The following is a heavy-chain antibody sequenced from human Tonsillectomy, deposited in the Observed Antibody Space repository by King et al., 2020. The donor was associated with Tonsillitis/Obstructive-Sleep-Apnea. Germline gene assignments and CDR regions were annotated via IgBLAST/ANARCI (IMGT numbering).Heavy chain of an antibody. CDR3: ARGTTVTTFTQFDP. CDR1: GGSISSSSYY. D-gene: IGHD4-17*01. Sequence: QLQESGPGLVKPSETLSLMCTVSGGSISSSSYYWGWIRQPPGKGLEWIGSIYYSGSTYYNPSLKSRVTISADTSKNQISLKVSSVTAADTAVYYCARGTTVTTFTQFDPWGQGTLVTVSS. V-gene: IGHV4-39*01. CDR2: IYYSGST. J-gene: IGHJ5*02.